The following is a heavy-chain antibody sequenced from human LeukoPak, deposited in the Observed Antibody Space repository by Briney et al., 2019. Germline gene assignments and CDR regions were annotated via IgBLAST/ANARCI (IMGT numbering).Heavy chain of an antibody. CDR1: GFTFGGSG. V-gene: IGHV3-30*02. J-gene: IGHJ1*01. D-gene: IGHD3-22*01. CDR2: IRYDGSNK. Sequence: PGGSLRLSCAASGFTFGGSGMHWVRQAPGKGLEWVAFIRYDGSNKYYADSVKGRFTISRDNSKNTLYLQMNSLRAEDTAVYYCAKNPDAYYYDSSGHGYFQHWGQGTLVTVSS. CDR3: AKNPDAYYYDSSGHGYFQH.